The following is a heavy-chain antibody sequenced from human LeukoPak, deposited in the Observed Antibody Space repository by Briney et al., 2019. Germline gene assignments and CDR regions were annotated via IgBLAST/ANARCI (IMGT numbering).Heavy chain of an antibody. V-gene: IGHV3-73*01. D-gene: IGHD1-26*01. CDR3: TMGATTGDY. Sequence: PGGSLKLSCAASGFTFSGSAMRWVRQASGKGLEWVGRLRSKANSYATAYAASVKGRFTISRDESKNTAYLQMNSLKTEDTAVYYCTMGATTGDYWGQGTMVTVSS. J-gene: IGHJ4*02. CDR2: LRSKANSYAT. CDR1: GFTFSGSA.